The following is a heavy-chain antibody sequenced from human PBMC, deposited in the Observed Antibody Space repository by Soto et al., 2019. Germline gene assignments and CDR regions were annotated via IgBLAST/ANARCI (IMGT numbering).Heavy chain of an antibody. Sequence: GGSLRLSCAASGFTFSSYSMNWVRQAPGKGLEWVSSISGSSSYIYYADSVKGRFTISRDNAKNSLYLQMNSLRAEDTAVYYCARDSVVPAATPPMDVWGKGTTVTVSS. D-gene: IGHD2-2*01. V-gene: IGHV3-21*01. CDR3: ARDSVVPAATPPMDV. J-gene: IGHJ6*03. CDR2: ISGSSSYI. CDR1: GFTFSSYS.